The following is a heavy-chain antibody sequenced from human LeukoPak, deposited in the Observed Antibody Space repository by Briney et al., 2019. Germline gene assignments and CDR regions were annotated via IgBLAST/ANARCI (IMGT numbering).Heavy chain of an antibody. Sequence: AGGSLRLSCAASGFTFSDHYMDWVRQAPGKGLEWVGRTRNKANSYTTEYAASVKGRFTISRDDSKNSLYLQMNSLKTEDTAVYYCARDRIAVAGTFPDFFDYWGQGTLVTVSS. CDR3: ARDRIAVAGTFPDFFDY. D-gene: IGHD6-19*01. CDR2: TRNKANSYTT. CDR1: GFTFSDHY. V-gene: IGHV3-72*01. J-gene: IGHJ4*02.